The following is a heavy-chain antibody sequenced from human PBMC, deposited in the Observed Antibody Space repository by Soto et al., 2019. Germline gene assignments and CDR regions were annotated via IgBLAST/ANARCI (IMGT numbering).Heavy chain of an antibody. CDR1: GLTFSGSA. J-gene: IGHJ3*02. CDR2: IRGKADNYAP. Sequence: EVQLVESGGGLVQPGGSLKLSCAASGLTFSGSAMHWVRQASGRGLEWVGRIRGKADNYAPAYAASVKGRFTISRDDSKNTAYLQMNSLKTEDTAVYYCTRWVVGAADAFDIWGQGTMVTVSS. CDR3: TRWVVGAADAFDI. V-gene: IGHV3-73*01. D-gene: IGHD1-26*01.